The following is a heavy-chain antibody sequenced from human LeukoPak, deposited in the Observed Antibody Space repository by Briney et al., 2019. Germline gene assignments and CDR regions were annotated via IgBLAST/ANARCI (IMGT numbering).Heavy chain of an antibody. J-gene: IGHJ6*02. Sequence: GGSLRLSCAASGFTVSSNYMSWVRQAPGKGLEWVSVIYSGGSTYYADSVKGRFTISRDNSKNTLYLQMNSLRAEDTAVYYCARDRWELLSNSYHYCGLDVWGQGTTVTVSS. D-gene: IGHD2-15*01. V-gene: IGHV3-53*01. CDR2: IYSGGST. CDR1: GFTVSSNY. CDR3: ARDRWELLSNSYHYCGLDV.